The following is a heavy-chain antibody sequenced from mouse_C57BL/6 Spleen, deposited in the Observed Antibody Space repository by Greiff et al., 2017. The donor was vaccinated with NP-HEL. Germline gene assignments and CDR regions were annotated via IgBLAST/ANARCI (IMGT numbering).Heavy chain of an antibody. J-gene: IGHJ3*01. CDR1: GFNIKDDY. D-gene: IGHD2-2*01. V-gene: IGHV14-4*01. CDR3: TPSTIVTTGFAY. CDR2: IDPENGDT. Sequence: EVQLQQSGAELVRPGASVKLSCTASGFNIKDDYMHWVKQRPEQGLEWIGWIDPENGDTEYASKFQGKATITADTASTTAYLALSSLTSEDPAAYYCTPSTIVTTGFAYWGQGTLVTVSA.